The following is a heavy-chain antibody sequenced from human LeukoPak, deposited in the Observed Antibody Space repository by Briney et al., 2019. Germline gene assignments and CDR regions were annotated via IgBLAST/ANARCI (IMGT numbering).Heavy chain of an antibody. CDR2: ISAYNGNT. CDR3: ARGPSVQLERPDAFDI. J-gene: IGHJ3*02. D-gene: IGHD1-1*01. CDR1: GYTFTSYG. V-gene: IGHV1-18*01. Sequence: ASVKVSCKASGYTFTSYGISWVRQAPGQGLEWMGWISAYNGNTNYAQKLQGRVTMTTDTSTSTAYMELRSLRSDDTAVYYCARGPSVQLERPDAFDIWGQGTMVTVSS.